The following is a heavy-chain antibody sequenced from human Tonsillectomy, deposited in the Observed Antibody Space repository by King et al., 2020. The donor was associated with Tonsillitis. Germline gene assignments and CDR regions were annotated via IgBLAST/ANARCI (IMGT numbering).Heavy chain of an antibody. V-gene: IGHV4-34*01. Sequence: HVQLQQWGAGLLKPSETLSLTCAVYGGSFSDYYWSWIRQPPGKGLEWIGEVNHSVSTKYNPSLKSRLTLSVDTSMHQFSLKLTSLTAADTALYYCARGQFCSSPNCPYFDYWGQGNLVTVSS. D-gene: IGHD2-2*01. J-gene: IGHJ4*02. CDR2: VNHSVST. CDR1: GGSFSDYY. CDR3: ARGQFCSSPNCPYFDY.